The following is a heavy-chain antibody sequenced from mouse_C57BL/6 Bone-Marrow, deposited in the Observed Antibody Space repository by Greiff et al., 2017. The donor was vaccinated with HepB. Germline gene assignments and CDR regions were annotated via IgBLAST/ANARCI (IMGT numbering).Heavy chain of an antibody. D-gene: IGHD1-1*01. J-gene: IGHJ3*01. V-gene: IGHV1-56*01. CDR3: ANHYYGSSYVPFAY. Sequence: VQLQQSGPELVRPGASVKISCKAPGYTFTSHWMQWVRQRPGQGLEGIGEIFPGSGSTYYNEKFKGKATLTVDTSSSTAYMQLSSLTSEDSAVYFCANHYYGSSYVPFAYWGQGTLVTVSA. CDR2: IFPGSGST. CDR1: GYTFTSHW.